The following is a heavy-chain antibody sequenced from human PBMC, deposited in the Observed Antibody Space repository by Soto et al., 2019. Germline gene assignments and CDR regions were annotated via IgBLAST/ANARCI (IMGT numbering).Heavy chain of an antibody. Sequence: PSETLSLTCTVSGASVDSAGYFWTWIRQRPGKGLEWIGHINYSGSTDHTPSLRGRLMVSIDTSKNQFSLKLNSVTAADTAIYYCARGTGLSYTYGIDDWGQGTLVTVSS. CDR2: INYSGST. J-gene: IGHJ1*01. V-gene: IGHV4-31*03. CDR1: GASVDSAGYF. CDR3: ARGTGLSYTYGIDD. D-gene: IGHD5-18*01.